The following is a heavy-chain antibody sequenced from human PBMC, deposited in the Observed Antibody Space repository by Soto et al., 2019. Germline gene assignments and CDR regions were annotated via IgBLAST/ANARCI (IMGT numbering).Heavy chain of an antibody. D-gene: IGHD4-17*01. J-gene: IGHJ4*02. Sequence: SETLSLTSTVSGGPISSCDWSWIRQPPGKGLEWIGYMYYSGSTNYNPSLKSRVTISVDTSKNQFSLKLSSVTAADTAVYYCARVKVSGGDYVGYFDYWGQGTLVTVS. CDR3: ARVKVSGGDYVGYFDY. CDR2: MYYSGST. V-gene: IGHV4-59*01. CDR1: GGPISSCD.